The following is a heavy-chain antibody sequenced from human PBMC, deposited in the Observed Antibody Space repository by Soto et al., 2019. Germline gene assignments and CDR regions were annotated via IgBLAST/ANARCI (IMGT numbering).Heavy chain of an antibody. Sequence: QVQLQESGPRLVKPSETLSLTCTVSGGSGSGYHWNWVRQPPGKRLEWIGHIYYSGTTNYNPSLKRRIPISIDTSKNQFSLKMNSVTAADTAVYYCARGQTNIWYFDHWGQGTLVTVSS. J-gene: IGHJ4*02. V-gene: IGHV4-59*02. CDR3: ARGQTNIWYFDH. CDR1: GGSGSGYH. CDR2: IYYSGTT.